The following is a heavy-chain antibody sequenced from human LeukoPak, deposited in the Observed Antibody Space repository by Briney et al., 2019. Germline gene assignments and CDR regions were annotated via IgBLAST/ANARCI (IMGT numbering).Heavy chain of an antibody. CDR1: GYTFTSYD. J-gene: IGHJ5*02. V-gene: IGHV1-8*01. CDR3: ARGYSGYDVNWFDP. CDR2: MNPNSGNT. D-gene: IGHD5-12*01. Sequence: ASVKVSCKASGYTFTSYDINWVRQATGQGLEWMGWMNPNSGNTGYAQKFQGRVTMTRNTSTSTVYMELSSLRSEDTAVYYCARGYSGYDVNWFDPWGQGTLVTVSS.